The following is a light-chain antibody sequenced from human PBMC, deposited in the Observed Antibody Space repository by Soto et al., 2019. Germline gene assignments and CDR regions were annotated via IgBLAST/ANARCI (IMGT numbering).Light chain of an antibody. V-gene: IGKV4-1*01. J-gene: IGKJ3*01. CDR2: WAS. CDR3: QQYYSNPLT. CDR1: QSVLYSSNNKNY. Sequence: DIVMTQSPDTLAVSLGERATINCKSSQSVLYSSNNKNYLAWYQQKPGQPPKLLIYWASIRESGVPDRFGGGGSGTDFTLTISGLQTEDVASYYYQQYYSNPLTFGPGTKVDIK.